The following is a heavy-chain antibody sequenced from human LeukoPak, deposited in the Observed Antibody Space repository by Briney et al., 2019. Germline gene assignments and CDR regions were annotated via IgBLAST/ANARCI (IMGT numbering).Heavy chain of an antibody. Sequence: SETLSLTCTVSGGSISSYYWSWIRQPAGKGLEWIGRIYTSGSTNYNPSFKSRVTMSVDTSKNQFSLKLSSVTAADTAVYYCARGRRFYYGSGSYYGDFDYWGQGTLVTVSS. CDR3: ARGRRFYYGSGSYYGDFDY. CDR2: IYTSGST. V-gene: IGHV4-4*07. D-gene: IGHD3-10*01. CDR1: GGSISSYY. J-gene: IGHJ4*02.